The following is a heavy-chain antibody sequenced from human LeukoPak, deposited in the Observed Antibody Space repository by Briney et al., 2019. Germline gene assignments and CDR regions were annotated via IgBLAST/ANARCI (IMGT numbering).Heavy chain of an antibody. CDR3: ARDPLGEYYFDY. V-gene: IGHV3-66*01. CDR2: IYSGGST. D-gene: IGHD2/OR15-2a*01. J-gene: IGHJ4*02. CDR1: GFTVSSNY. Sequence: GGSLRLSCAASGFTVSSNYMSWVRRAPGKGLEWVSVIYSGGSTYYADSVKGRFTISRDNSKNTLYLQMNSLRAEDTAVYYCARDPLGEYYFDYWGQGTLVTVSS.